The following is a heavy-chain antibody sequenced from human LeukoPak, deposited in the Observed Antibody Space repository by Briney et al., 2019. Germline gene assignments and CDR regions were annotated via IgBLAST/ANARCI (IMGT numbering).Heavy chain of an antibody. Sequence: GGSLRLSCAPSGFTFSSYWMSWVRQAPGKGLEWVANIKQDGSEKYYVDSVKGRFTISRDNAKNSLYLQMNSLRAEDTAVYYCASGWQLSALDYWGQGTLVTVSS. J-gene: IGHJ4*02. D-gene: IGHD2-15*01. CDR2: IKQDGSEK. CDR1: GFTFSSYW. V-gene: IGHV3-7*01. CDR3: ASGWQLSALDY.